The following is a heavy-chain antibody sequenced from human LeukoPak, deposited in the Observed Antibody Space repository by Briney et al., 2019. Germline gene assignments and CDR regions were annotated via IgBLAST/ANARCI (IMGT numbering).Heavy chain of an antibody. CDR2: ISGSSSYI. J-gene: IGHJ6*03. V-gene: IGHV3-21*01. D-gene: IGHD1-1*01. CDR1: GFTFSSYT. CDR3: ARTTGTTYYYYCMDV. Sequence: KTGGSLRLSCAASGFTFSSYTMKWVRQAPGKGLEWVSSISGSSSYIYYADSVKGRFTISRDNAKNSLYLQMHSLRAEDTAVYYCARTTGTTYYYYCMDVWGKGTTVTVSS.